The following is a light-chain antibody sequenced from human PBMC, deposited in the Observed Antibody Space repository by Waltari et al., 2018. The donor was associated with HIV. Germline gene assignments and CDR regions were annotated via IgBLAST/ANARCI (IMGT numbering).Light chain of an antibody. J-gene: IGLJ2*01. CDR1: SSDIGAYDF. CDR2: EVT. Sequence: QSALTQPPPASGSLAQSVTISCTGSSSDIGAYDFASWFQQHPHSAPKLLLYEVTRRPSTVSDRFSGSRSGNTAFLTVAGLQPDDEATYFCSSYGDSLKVLFGGGTNVTVL. V-gene: IGLV2-8*01. CDR3: SSYGDSLKVL.